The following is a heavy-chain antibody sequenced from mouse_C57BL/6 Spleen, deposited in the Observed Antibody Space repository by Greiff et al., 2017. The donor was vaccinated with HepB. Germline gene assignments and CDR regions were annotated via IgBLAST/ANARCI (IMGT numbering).Heavy chain of an antibody. CDR2: INPNNGGT. D-gene: IGHD1-1*01. V-gene: IGHV1-18*01. CDR1: GYTFTDYN. J-gene: IGHJ1*03. CDR3: ARRRILYYGSSYRWYFDV. Sequence: VQLQQSGPELVKPGASVKIPCKASGYTFTDYNMDWVKQSHGKSLEWIGDINPNNGGTIYNQKFKGKATLTVDKSSSTAYMELRSLTSEDTAVYYCARRRILYYGSSYRWYFDVWGTGTTVTVSS.